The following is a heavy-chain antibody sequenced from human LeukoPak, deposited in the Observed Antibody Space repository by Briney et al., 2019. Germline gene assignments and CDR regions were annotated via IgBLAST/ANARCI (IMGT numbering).Heavy chain of an antibody. V-gene: IGHV4-39*07. Sequence: SETLSLTGTVSGGSISSSSYYWGWIRQPPGKGLEWIGSIYYSGSTYYNPSLKSRVTMSVDTSKNQFSLKLSSVTAADTAVYYCARVKATMRWGYYYYYMDVWGKGTTVTISS. J-gene: IGHJ6*03. CDR3: ARVKATMRWGYYYYYMDV. CDR1: GGSISSSSYY. D-gene: IGHD5-24*01. CDR2: IYYSGST.